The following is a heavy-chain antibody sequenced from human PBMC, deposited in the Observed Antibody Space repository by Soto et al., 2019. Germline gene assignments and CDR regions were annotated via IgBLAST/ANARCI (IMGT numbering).Heavy chain of an antibody. CDR1: GYTFINYG. D-gene: IGHD1-26*01. V-gene: IGHV1-18*01. CDR2: LSAYNGDT. Sequence: QVQLVQSGAEVKKPGASVRVSCKTSGYTFINYGITWVRQAPGQGLEWMGWLSAYNGDTSSSEKLQDRFTMTTDTSTNTVYMHLRSLTSDVTAVYYCARWSAIVGGAEALDVWGQGTMVIVSS. J-gene: IGHJ3*01. CDR3: ARWSAIVGGAEALDV.